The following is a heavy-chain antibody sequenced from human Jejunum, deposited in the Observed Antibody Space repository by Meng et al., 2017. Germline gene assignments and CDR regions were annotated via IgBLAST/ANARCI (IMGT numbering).Heavy chain of an antibody. Sequence: GGSLRLSCAASGFTFSDHYMDWVRQAPGKGLDWVGRIRDKGNSYTTEYAASVKGRFTISRDDSKNSLYLQMNSLIIEDTAMYYCVRVAVGPSAYDYWGQGTLVTVSS. J-gene: IGHJ4*02. CDR2: IRDKGNSYTT. D-gene: IGHD1-26*01. CDR1: GFTFSDHY. V-gene: IGHV3-72*01. CDR3: VRVAVGPSAYDY.